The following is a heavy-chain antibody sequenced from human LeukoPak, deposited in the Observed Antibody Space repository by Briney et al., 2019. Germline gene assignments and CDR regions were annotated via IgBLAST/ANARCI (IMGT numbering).Heavy chain of an antibody. D-gene: IGHD1-1*01. V-gene: IGHV3-15*01. CDR1: GFTFSNAW. CDR3: STDLSATGTPFDY. CDR2: IKSIADGGTT. J-gene: IGHJ4*02. Sequence: GGSLRLSCAASGFTFSNAWMNWVRQAPGKGLEWVGRIKSIADGGTTDYAAPVKGRFTISRDDSKNTQYLQMKSLKTEDTAVYYCSTDLSATGTPFDYWGQGTLVTVSS.